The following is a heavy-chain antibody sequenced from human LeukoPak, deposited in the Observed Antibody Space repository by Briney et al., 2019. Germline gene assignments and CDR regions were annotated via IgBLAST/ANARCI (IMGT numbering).Heavy chain of an antibody. CDR1: GYTLTELF. Sequence: ASLKVSFKVSGYTLTELFMYWVRQTPGKGREWMGGFHPQYGETVYVRKVQGRVTITEDTSTDTAYMELSSLRSEDTAVYYCATGKIYCSTTSCSDDSWGQGTLVTVSS. D-gene: IGHD2-2*01. CDR2: FHPQYGET. V-gene: IGHV1-24*01. J-gene: IGHJ4*02. CDR3: ATGKIYCSTTSCSDDS.